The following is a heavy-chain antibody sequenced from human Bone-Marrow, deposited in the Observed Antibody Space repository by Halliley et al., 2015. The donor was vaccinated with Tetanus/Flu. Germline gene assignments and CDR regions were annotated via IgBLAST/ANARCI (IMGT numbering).Heavy chain of an antibody. J-gene: IGHJ4*02. Sequence: SLRLSCGASGFIFSDYTLNWVRQAPGTGLEWVSSISSDKTYIYYADSVKGRFTISRDNAENSLYLQMSNLRVGDTAIYYCAKYHTLMGYDSWGQGTLVTVSS. D-gene: IGHD5-18*01. V-gene: IGHV3-21*01. CDR1: GFIFSDYT. CDR3: AKYHTLMGYDS. CDR2: ISSDKTYI.